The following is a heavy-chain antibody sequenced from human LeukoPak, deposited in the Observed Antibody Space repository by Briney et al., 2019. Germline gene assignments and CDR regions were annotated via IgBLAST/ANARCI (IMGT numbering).Heavy chain of an antibody. CDR2: IHHSGST. D-gene: IGHD1-1*01. Sequence: SETLSLTCAVYGGSFSGYYWSWIRQPPGKGLEWIGSIHHSGSTFYNSSLKSRVTISVDTSKNQFSLKVNSMTAADTAVYYCARSRGSGSTIWNFDLWGQGPLVTVSS. CDR1: GGSFSGYY. J-gene: IGHJ5*02. CDR3: ARSRGSGSTIWNFDL. V-gene: IGHV4-34*01.